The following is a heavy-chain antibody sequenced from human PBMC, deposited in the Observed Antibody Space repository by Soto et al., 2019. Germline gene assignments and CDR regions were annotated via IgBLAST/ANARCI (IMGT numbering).Heavy chain of an antibody. J-gene: IGHJ6*03. Sequence: GGSLRLSCAASGFTFSRYGMHWVRQAPGKGLEWVAVIWYDGSNKYYADSVKGRLTISKDNSKNTLYLLMNMLGAEDTAVYYSARDFIVDGAATPLYYYYMDVWGKGTTVTVSS. CDR1: GFTFSRYG. D-gene: IGHD2-15*01. CDR2: IWYDGSNK. CDR3: ARDFIVDGAATPLYYYYMDV. V-gene: IGHV3-33*01.